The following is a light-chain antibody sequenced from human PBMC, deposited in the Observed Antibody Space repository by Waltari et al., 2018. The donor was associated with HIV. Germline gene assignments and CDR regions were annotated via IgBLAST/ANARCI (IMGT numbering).Light chain of an antibody. CDR2: AAS. CDR3: QQANSFPPS. J-gene: IGKJ2*01. V-gene: IGKV1-12*01. Sequence: DIQMTQSPSSVSASVGDRVTITCRASQGISRWLDWYKQKPGKAPKLLIYAASSLQSGVPSRFSGSGSGTDFLSPTAACRLKIATYYCQQANSFPPSFGQGTKLEIK. CDR1: QGISRW.